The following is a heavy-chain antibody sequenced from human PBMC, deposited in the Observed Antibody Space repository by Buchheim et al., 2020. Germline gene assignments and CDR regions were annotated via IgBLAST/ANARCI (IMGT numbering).Heavy chain of an antibody. CDR3: ARSQGQAFDS. Sequence: EVQLVESGGGLVQPGGSLRLSCAASGFTFSTYSMNWVRQAPGKGLEWVSYISSSSGIKYYADSVKGRFTISRDNAKNSLDLPLNSLRAEDTALYYCARSQGQAFDSWGQGTL. CDR2: ISSSSGIK. J-gene: IGHJ4*02. CDR1: GFTFSTYS. V-gene: IGHV3-48*04.